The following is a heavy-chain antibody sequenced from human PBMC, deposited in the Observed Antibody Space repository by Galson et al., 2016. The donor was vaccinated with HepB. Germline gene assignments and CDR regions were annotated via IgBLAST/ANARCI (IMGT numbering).Heavy chain of an antibody. CDR1: GDSVSNNNAA. CDR2: TYYRSKWYN. D-gene: IGHD3-22*01. V-gene: IGHV6-1*01. CDR3: ARHEAGSGDSRGYFDY. J-gene: IGHJ4*02. Sequence: CAISGDSVSNNNAAWNWIRQSPSRGLEWLGRTYYRSKWYNDYAVSVMGLFTILRATSKDSVYLRMNALTDEDTAVYYFARHEAGSGDSRGYFDYWGQGTLVTVSS.